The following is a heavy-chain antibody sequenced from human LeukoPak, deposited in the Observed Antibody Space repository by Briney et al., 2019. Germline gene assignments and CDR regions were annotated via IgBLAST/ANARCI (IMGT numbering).Heavy chain of an antibody. CDR1: GGSISSSSYY. J-gene: IGHJ5*02. CDR3: ARPGDYVAFDP. Sequence: PSETLSLTCTVSGGSISSSSYYWGWIRQPPGKGLEWIGSIYYSGSTYYNPSLKSRVTISVDTSKNQFSLKLSSVTAADTAVYYCARPGDYVAFDPWGQGTLVTVSS. V-gene: IGHV4-39*01. D-gene: IGHD4-17*01. CDR2: IYYSGST.